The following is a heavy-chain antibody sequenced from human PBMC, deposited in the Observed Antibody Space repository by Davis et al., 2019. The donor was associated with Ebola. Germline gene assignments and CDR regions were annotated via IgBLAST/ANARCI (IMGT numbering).Heavy chain of an antibody. CDR2: INHSGST. V-gene: IGHV4-34*01. J-gene: IGHJ4*02. CDR1: GGSFSGYY. Sequence: SETLSLTCAVYGGSFSGYYWSWIRQPPGKGLEWIGEINHSGSTNYNPSLKSRVTISVDTSKNQFSLKLSSVTAADTAVYHCASNFDWTVFDYWGQGTLVTVSS. CDR3: ASNFDWTVFDY. D-gene: IGHD3-9*01.